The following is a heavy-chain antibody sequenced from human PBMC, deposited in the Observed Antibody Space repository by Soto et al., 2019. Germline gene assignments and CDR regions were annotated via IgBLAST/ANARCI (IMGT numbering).Heavy chain of an antibody. CDR2: IYYSGST. CDR3: ARNYGGNVDY. J-gene: IGHJ4*03. D-gene: IGHD4-17*01. Sequence: SETLSLTCTVSGGSISSYYWSWIRQPPGKGLEWIGDIYYSGSTYYNPSLKSRVTISVDTSKNQFSLKLSSATAADTAVYYCARNYGGNVDYWGQGTTVTVSS. CDR1: GGSISSYY. V-gene: IGHV4-59*08.